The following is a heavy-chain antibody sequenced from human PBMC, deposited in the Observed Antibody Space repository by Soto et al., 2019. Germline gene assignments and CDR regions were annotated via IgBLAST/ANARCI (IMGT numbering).Heavy chain of an antibody. V-gene: IGHV3-33*01. CDR3: ARDRYDSSGYDWRLENWFDP. CDR2: IWYDGSNK. CDR1: GFTFSSYG. Sequence: PGGSLRLSCAASGFTFSSYGMHWVRQAPVKGLEWVAVIWYDGSNKYYADSVKGRFTISRDNSKNTLYLQMNSLRAEDTAVYYCARDRYDSSGYDWRLENWFDPWGQGTLVTVSS. J-gene: IGHJ5*02. D-gene: IGHD3-22*01.